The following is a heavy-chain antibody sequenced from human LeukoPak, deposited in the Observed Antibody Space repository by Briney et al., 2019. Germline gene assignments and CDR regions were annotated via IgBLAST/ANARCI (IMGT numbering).Heavy chain of an antibody. Sequence: SETLSLTCTVSGGSISSGSYYWSWIRQPPGKGLEWIGEINHSGSTNYNPSLKSRVTISVDTSKNQFSLKLSSVTAADTAVYYCARGSIAARFPYDAFDIWGQGTMVTVSS. J-gene: IGHJ3*02. CDR2: INHSGST. CDR3: ARGSIAARFPYDAFDI. CDR1: GGSISSGSYY. D-gene: IGHD6-6*01. V-gene: IGHV4-39*07.